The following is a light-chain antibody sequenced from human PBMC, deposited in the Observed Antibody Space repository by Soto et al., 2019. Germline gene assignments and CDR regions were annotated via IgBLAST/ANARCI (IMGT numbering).Light chain of an antibody. V-gene: IGKV1-5*01. CDR3: QQYGSLSWT. CDR2: DAS. J-gene: IGKJ1*01. Sequence: DFQMTQSPSTLSASVGDRVTITCRASQSIRSRLAWFQQKPGKAPKLLIYDASSLESGVPQRFSGSGSGTEFTLTISSLQTDDFAVYYCQQYGSLSWTFGQGTRVEIK. CDR1: QSIRSR.